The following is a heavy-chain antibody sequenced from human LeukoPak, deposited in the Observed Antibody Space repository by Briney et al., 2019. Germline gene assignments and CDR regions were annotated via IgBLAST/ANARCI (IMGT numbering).Heavy chain of an antibody. V-gene: IGHV1-8*01. Sequence: ASVKVSCKASGYTFTSYDINWVRQATGQGLEWMGWMNPNSGNTGYAQKFQGRVTMTRNTSISTAYMELSSLRSEDTAVYYCARDRGVTTKAFPTVVPAAYIPEGYYYYMDVWGKGTTVTVSS. D-gene: IGHD2-2*01. CDR2: MNPNSGNT. J-gene: IGHJ6*03. CDR3: ARDRGVTTKAFPTVVPAAYIPEGYYYYMDV. CDR1: GYTFTSYD.